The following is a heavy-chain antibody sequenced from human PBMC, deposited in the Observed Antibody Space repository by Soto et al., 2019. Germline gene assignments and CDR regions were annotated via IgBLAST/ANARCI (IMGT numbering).Heavy chain of an antibody. Sequence: GSLRLSCAASGFTFSSYAMSWVRQAPGKGLEWVSAISGSGGSTYYADSVKGRFTISRDNSKNTLYLQMNSLRAEDTAVYYCAKVVGHGVWTAISLPENDYWGQETLVTVSS. D-gene: IGHD2-21*02. V-gene: IGHV3-23*01. CDR1: GFTFSSYA. CDR3: AKVVGHGVWTAISLPENDY. CDR2: ISGSGGST. J-gene: IGHJ4*02.